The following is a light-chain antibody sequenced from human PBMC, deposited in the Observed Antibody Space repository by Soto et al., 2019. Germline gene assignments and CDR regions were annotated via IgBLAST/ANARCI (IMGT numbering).Light chain of an antibody. CDR1: SSNIGSNY. V-gene: IGLV1-47*02. J-gene: IGLJ3*02. CDR2: SDS. CDR3: AAWYDSLSGWV. Sequence: QSVLTQPPSASGTPGQTVTISCSGGSSNIGSNYVYWYQQFPGTAPKLLIFSDSQRPSGVPDRFSGSTSGTSASLVISGLRSEDEADYYCAAWYDSLSGWVFGGGTKLTVL.